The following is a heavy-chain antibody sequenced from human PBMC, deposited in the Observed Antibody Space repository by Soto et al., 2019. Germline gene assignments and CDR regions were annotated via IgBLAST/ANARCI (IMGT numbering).Heavy chain of an antibody. CDR2: IRNKANGFTT. J-gene: IGHJ4*02. CDR3: TSWRTSIDYFEY. CDR1: GFTFSDHY. V-gene: IGHV3-72*01. Sequence: PGGSLRLSCAASGFTFSDHYMEWVRQAPGKGLEWVGRIRNKANGFTTEYAASVRGRFTISRDDSKNLVYLQMNSLKTEDTAVYYCTSWRTSIDYFEYWGRGTLVTVSS.